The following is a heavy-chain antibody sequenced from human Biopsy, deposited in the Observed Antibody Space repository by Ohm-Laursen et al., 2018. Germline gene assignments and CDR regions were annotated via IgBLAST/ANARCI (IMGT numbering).Heavy chain of an antibody. J-gene: IGHJ4*02. CDR1: GFTFSKTW. D-gene: IGHD3-16*01. CDR3: ASSNPSRVAGGVALLDH. CDR2: IHSDGTTP. Sequence: GSLRLSCTASGFTFSKTWMHWVRQAPGKGLMWVARIHSDGTTPTYADSVKGRFSISRDYAKNTVYLQMNSLGIDDTAVYYCASSNPSRVAGGVALLDHWGQGALVTVSP. V-gene: IGHV3-74*01.